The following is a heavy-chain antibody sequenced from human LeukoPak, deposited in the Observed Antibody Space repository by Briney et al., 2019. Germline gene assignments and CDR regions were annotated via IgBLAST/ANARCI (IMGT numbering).Heavy chain of an antibody. CDR2: ISAYNGYT. CDR1: GYIFTSYG. D-gene: IGHD5-12*01. J-gene: IGHJ3*02. V-gene: IGHV1-18*01. CDR3: ARGRRRLQPFDI. Sequence: ASVKVSCKASGYIFTSYGISWVRQAPGQGREWMGWISAYNGYTNYAQNLQGRVTMITDTSTSTAYMELRSLMSDDTAVYFCARGRRRLQPFDIWGQGTMVTVSS.